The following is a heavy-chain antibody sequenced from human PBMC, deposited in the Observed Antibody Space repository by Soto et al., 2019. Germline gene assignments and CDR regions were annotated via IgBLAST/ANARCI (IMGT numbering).Heavy chain of an antibody. Sequence: TSETVSLTCNVSGDSLSIGGHYWSWIRQHPGKGLEWIGHIYDSVNTYYSPSLRSRVTISADMSKNQFSLNLRPVTAADTAVYYCARVDHRGYFAILTDYWGQGTLVTV. CDR3: ARVDHRGYFAILTDY. J-gene: IGHJ4*02. V-gene: IGHV4-31*03. CDR1: GDSLSIGGHY. CDR2: IYDSVNT. D-gene: IGHD3-9*01.